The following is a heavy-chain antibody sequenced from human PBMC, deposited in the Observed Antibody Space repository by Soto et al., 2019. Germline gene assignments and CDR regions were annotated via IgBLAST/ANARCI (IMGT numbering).Heavy chain of an antibody. Sequence: QVQLVESGGGVVQPGRSLRLSCAASGFTFSSYGMHWVRQAPGKGLEWVAVIWYDGSNKYYADSVKGRFTISRDNSKNTLYLQMNSLRAEDTAVYYCARGPPYYVWGNYRADYWGQGTLVTVSS. D-gene: IGHD3-16*02. CDR1: GFTFSSYG. CDR2: IWYDGSNK. CDR3: ARGPPYYVWGNYRADY. V-gene: IGHV3-33*01. J-gene: IGHJ4*02.